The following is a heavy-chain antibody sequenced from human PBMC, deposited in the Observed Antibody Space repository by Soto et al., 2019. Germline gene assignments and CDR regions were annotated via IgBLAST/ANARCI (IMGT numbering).Heavy chain of an antibody. D-gene: IGHD5-12*01. CDR2: IYYSGST. CDR1: GGSISSGGYY. J-gene: IGHJ5*02. V-gene: IGHV4-31*03. Sequence: PSATLSLTCTVSGGSISSGGYYWSWIRQHPGKGLEWIGYIYYSGSTYYNPSLKSRVTISVDTSKNQFSLKLSSVTAADTAVYYCARAILVATPSWFDPWGQGTLVTVSS. CDR3: ARAILVATPSWFDP.